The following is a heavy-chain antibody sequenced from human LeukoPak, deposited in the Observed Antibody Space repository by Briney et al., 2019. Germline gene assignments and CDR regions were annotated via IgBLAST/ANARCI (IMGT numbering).Heavy chain of an antibody. Sequence: GGSLRLSCAASGFTFSSYSMNWVRQAPGKGLEWVSSISSSSSYIYYADSVKGRFTISRDNSKNTLSLQMNSLRADDTAVYYCAKEIGRTTSERRGFLLSPTAIFPGDFWGQGTLVTVSS. CDR1: GFTFSSYS. J-gene: IGHJ4*02. CDR3: AKEIGRTTSERRGFLLSPTAIFPGDF. D-gene: IGHD2-2*02. CDR2: ISSSSSYI. V-gene: IGHV3-21*01.